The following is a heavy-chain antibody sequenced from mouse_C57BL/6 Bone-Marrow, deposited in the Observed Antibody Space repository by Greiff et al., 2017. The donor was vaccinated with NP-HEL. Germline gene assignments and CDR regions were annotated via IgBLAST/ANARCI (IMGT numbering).Heavy chain of an antibody. J-gene: IGHJ3*01. V-gene: IGHV1-55*01. D-gene: IGHD2-5*01. CDR2: IYPGSGST. CDR3: ARPDSNYEFAY. CDR1: GYTFTSYW. Sequence: QVHVKQPGAELVKPGASVKMSCKASGYTFTSYWITWVKQRPGQGLEWIGDIYPGSGSTNYNEKFKSKATLTVDTSSSTAYMQLSSLTSEDSAVYYCARPDSNYEFAYWGQGTLVTVSA.